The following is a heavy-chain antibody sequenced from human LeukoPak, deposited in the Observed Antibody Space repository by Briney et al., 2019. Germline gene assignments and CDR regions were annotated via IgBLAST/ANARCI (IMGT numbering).Heavy chain of an antibody. Sequence: GGSLRLSCAASGFTFSSYGMHWVRQAPGKGLEWVAVISYDGSNKYYADSVKGRFTISRDNSKNTLYLQMNSLRAEDTAVYYCARAVEMATIAIDASDIWGQGTMVTVSS. CDR1: GFTFSSYG. CDR3: ARAVEMATIAIDASDI. J-gene: IGHJ3*02. V-gene: IGHV3-30*03. CDR2: ISYDGSNK. D-gene: IGHD5-24*01.